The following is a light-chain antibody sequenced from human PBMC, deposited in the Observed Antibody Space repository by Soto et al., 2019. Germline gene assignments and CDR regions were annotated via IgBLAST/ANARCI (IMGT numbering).Light chain of an antibody. CDR1: QSVNSRY. CDR3: QQYDTTPRT. J-gene: IGKJ1*01. V-gene: IGKV3-20*01. Sequence: DIVLTQSPDTLSLSPGERATLSCRASQSVNSRYFAWYQQKPGQPPRLLIYAASSRAAGIPDRFIGSGSGTDFTLTVTRLEPEDFAVYYCQQYDTTPRTFGQGPKVDIK. CDR2: AAS.